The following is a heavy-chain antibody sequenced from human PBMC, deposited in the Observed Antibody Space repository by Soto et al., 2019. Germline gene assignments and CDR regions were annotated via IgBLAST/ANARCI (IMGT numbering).Heavy chain of an antibody. CDR1: GYIFTSYW. D-gene: IGHD5-12*01. J-gene: IGHJ4*02. V-gene: IGHV5-51*01. CDR3: VRHTNGYNPLDY. CDR2: IHPGYSDI. Sequence: GESLKIYCKGFGYIFTSYWIGWVRQMPGKGLEWMGIIHPGYSDIRYSPSFEGLVTISADTSLDTAYLQWSSLKASDTAMYYCVRHTNGYNPLDYWDQGTPVTVSS.